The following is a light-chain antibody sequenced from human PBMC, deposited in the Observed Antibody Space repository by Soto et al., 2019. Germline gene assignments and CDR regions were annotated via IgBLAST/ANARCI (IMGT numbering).Light chain of an antibody. J-gene: IGKJ1*01. Sequence: DILLTHSPDSLAVSMGERATINCKSSQSVLYSSNSKNYLAWYQQKPGQPPKLLIYWASTRESGVPDRFSGSGSGTDFTLTISSLQAEDVAVYYCQQYNNWPPWTFGQGTKVDIK. CDR2: WAS. CDR3: QQYNNWPPWT. CDR1: QSVLYSSNSKNY. V-gene: IGKV4-1*01.